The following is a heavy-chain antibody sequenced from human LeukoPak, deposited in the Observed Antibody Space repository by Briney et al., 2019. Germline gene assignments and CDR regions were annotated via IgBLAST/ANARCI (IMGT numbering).Heavy chain of an antibody. V-gene: IGHV4-39*07. Sequence: SETLSLTCTVSGSSISSSSYYWGWIRQPPGKGLEWIGSIYYSGSTYYNPSLKSRVTISVDTSKNQFSLKLSSVTAADTAVYYCARDGGVDTEFDYWGQGTLVTVSS. CDR1: GSSISSSSYY. D-gene: IGHD3-16*01. CDR2: IYYSGST. CDR3: ARDGGVDTEFDY. J-gene: IGHJ4*02.